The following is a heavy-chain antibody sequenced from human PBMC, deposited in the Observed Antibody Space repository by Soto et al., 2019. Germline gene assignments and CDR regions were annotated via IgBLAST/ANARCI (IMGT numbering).Heavy chain of an antibody. CDR2: ISAYNGNT. V-gene: IGHV1-18*01. J-gene: IGHJ5*02. CDR1: GYTFTSYG. D-gene: IGHD3-22*01. CDR3: ARADYYDSSAYYFSGWFDP. Sequence: QVQLVQSGAEVKKPGASVKVSCKASGYTFTSYGISWVRQAPGQGLEWMGWISAYNGNTNYAQKLQGRVTMTTDTSTSTAYMELRSLRSDDTAVYYCARADYYDSSAYYFSGWFDPWGQGTLVTVSS.